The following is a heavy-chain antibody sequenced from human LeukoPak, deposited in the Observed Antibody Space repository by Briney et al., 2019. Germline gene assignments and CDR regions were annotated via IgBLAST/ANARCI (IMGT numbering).Heavy chain of an antibody. Sequence: SETLSLTCAVYGGSFSGYYWSWIRQPPGKGLEWIGEINHSGSTNYNPSLKSRVTISVDTSKNQFSLKLSSVTAADTAVYYCARRDSSGWYWLYWGQGTLVTVSS. V-gene: IGHV4-34*01. CDR1: GGSFSGYY. CDR2: INHSGST. CDR3: ARRDSSGWYWLY. J-gene: IGHJ4*02. D-gene: IGHD6-19*01.